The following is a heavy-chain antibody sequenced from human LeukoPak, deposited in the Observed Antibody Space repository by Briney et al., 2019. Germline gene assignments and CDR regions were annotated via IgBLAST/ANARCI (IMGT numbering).Heavy chain of an antibody. CDR3: ARFRYSSSAFDY. V-gene: IGHV3-7*01. CDR1: GFTFSTYW. CDR2: IKQDGSDK. D-gene: IGHD6-6*01. Sequence: GGSLRLSCAASGFTFSTYWMTWVRQAPGKGLEWVANIKQDGSDKYYVDSVKGRFTISGDNAKNSLYLQMNSLRAEDTAVYYCARFRYSSSAFDYWGQGTLVTVSS. J-gene: IGHJ4*02.